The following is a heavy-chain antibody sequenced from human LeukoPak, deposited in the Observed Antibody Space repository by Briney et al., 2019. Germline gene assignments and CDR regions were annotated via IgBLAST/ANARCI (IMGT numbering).Heavy chain of an antibody. CDR1: GYSFTSYW. CDR2: IYPGDSDT. V-gene: IGHV5-51*01. CDR3: ARQGVKRLRAFDI. Sequence: GESLKISCKGSGYSFTSYWIGWVRQMPGKGLEWMGIIYPGDSDTRYSPSFQGQVTISADKSISTAYLQWSSLKAPDTAMYYCARQGVKRLRAFDIWGQGTMVTVSS. J-gene: IGHJ3*02. D-gene: IGHD3-3*01.